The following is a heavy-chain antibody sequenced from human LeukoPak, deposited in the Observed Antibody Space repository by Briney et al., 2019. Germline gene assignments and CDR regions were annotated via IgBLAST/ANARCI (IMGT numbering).Heavy chain of an antibody. Sequence: PGGSLRLSCAASGFTVITNDMTWVRQAPGKGLEWVSVLYSDGNTKYADSVQGRFTISRDNSKNTLYREMNILRPDDTVVYYCARGVEPLAANTLAYWGQGTLVTVSS. CDR2: LYSDGNT. V-gene: IGHV3-53*01. J-gene: IGHJ4*02. D-gene: IGHD1-14*01. CDR1: GFTVITND. CDR3: ARGVEPLAANTLAY.